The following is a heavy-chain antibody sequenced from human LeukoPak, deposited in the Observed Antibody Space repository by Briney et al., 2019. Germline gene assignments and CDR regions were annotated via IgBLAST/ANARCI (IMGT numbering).Heavy chain of an antibody. Sequence: GESLKISCKGSGYSFTSYWIGWVRQMPGKGLEWMGIIYPGDSDTRYSPSFQGQVTISADKSISTAYLHWSSLKASDTAMYYCATLDPYCGGDCYFDYWGQGTLVTVSS. CDR3: ATLDPYCGGDCYFDY. J-gene: IGHJ4*02. V-gene: IGHV5-51*01. CDR1: GYSFTSYW. D-gene: IGHD2-21*02. CDR2: IYPGDSDT.